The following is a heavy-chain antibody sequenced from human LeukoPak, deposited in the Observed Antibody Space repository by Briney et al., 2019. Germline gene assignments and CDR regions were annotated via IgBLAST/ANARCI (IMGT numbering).Heavy chain of an antibody. D-gene: IGHD5-12*01. J-gene: IGHJ5*02. CDR3: AKGLTGYAPWAS. Sequence: GGSLRLSCVASGFSFSGFGMHWVRQSPGKGLEWVAFIWYDGSNKYYTDSVKGRFTTSRDNSKNTLHLQMNSLRAEDTALYYCAKGLTGYAPWASWGQGALVTVSS. CDR2: IWYDGSNK. CDR1: GFSFSGFG. V-gene: IGHV3-30*02.